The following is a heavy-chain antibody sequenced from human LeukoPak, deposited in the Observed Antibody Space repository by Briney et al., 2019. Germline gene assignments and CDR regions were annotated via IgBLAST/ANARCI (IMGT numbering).Heavy chain of an antibody. V-gene: IGHV3-23*01. D-gene: IGHD2-2*01. CDR2: ISTRGAST. Sequence: PGGSLRLSCEASGFTSRNYPMSWVRQTPERGLEWVSSISTRGASTYYADSVKGRFTVSRDNSKDTLYLQMNSLTAEDTALYYCTSSFDYWGQGILVTVSS. J-gene: IGHJ4*02. CDR3: TSSFDY. CDR1: GFTSRNYP.